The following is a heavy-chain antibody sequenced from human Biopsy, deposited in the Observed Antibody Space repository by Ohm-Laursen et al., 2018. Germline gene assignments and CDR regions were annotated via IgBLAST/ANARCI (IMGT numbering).Heavy chain of an antibody. Sequence: SDNLSLTCSVSGGSIISYYWTWIRQPPGKGLEWIGHVYNGGITNYNPSLKSRVTISKDTSKNQFSLQVNSVTAADTAVYYCARTPRDSFWSGSYKRGLWFDPWGQGTLVIVSS. J-gene: IGHJ5*02. D-gene: IGHD3-3*01. V-gene: IGHV4-59*07. CDR3: ARTPRDSFWSGSYKRGLWFDP. CDR1: GGSIISYY. CDR2: VYNGGIT.